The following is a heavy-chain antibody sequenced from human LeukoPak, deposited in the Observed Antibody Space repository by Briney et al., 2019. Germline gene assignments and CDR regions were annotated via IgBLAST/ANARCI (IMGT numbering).Heavy chain of an antibody. CDR3: AKDSPIKGYSMDF. CDR1: GFTFSSYA. J-gene: IGHJ6*02. Sequence: PGGSLRLSCAASGFTFSSYAMSWVRQAPGKGLEWVSALSGGGDSTYYAASVKGRFTISRDNSKNTLYLQMNSLRAEDTAVYYCAKDSPIKGYSMDFWGQGTTVTVSS. CDR2: LSGGGDST. V-gene: IGHV3-23*01.